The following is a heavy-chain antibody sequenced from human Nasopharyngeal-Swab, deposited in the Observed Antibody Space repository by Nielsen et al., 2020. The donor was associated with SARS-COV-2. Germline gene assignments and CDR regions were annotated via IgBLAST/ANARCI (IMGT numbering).Heavy chain of an antibody. V-gene: IGHV3-74*01. J-gene: IGHJ4*02. CDR1: GFTFSSYW. D-gene: IGHD5-12*01. CDR2: INDDGRDI. Sequence: GESLKISCAASGFTFSSYWMHWVRQAPGKGLVWVSRINDDGRDIIYADSVKGRFTISRDNAKNTLYLQMNSLRAEDTAVYYCVRATNLGGSLWVPDYWGQGTLVTVSS. CDR3: VRATNLGGSLWVPDY.